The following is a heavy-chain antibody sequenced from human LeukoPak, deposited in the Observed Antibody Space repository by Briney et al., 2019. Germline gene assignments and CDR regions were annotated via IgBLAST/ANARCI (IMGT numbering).Heavy chain of an antibody. D-gene: IGHD3-10*01. V-gene: IGHV3-30*18. Sequence: PGGSLRLSCAASGFTFSNYWMHWVRQVPGKGLEWVAVISYDGSNKYYADSVKGRFTISRDNSKNTLYLQMNSLRAEDTAVYYCAKDGSLLWFGELFIDYWGQGTLVTVSS. CDR2: ISYDGSNK. J-gene: IGHJ4*02. CDR1: GFTFSNYW. CDR3: AKDGSLLWFGELFIDY.